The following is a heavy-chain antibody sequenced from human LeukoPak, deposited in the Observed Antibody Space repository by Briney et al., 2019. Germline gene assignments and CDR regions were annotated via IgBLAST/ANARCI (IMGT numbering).Heavy chain of an antibody. CDR2: ISYDGSNK. D-gene: IGHD3-10*01. J-gene: IGHJ6*02. V-gene: IGHV3-30*18. CDR3: AKDNYGYGMDV. Sequence: SGGSLRLSCAASGFTFSSYGMHWVRQAPGKGLEWVAVISYDGSNKYYADSVKGRFTISRDNSKNTLYLQMNSLRAEDTAVYYCAKDNYGYGMDVWGQGTTVTVSS. CDR1: GFTFSSYG.